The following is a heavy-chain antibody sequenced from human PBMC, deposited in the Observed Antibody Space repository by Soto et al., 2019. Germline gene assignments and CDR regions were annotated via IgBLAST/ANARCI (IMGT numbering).Heavy chain of an antibody. J-gene: IGHJ4*01. CDR3: ARGHALRYYDMSGYRGSFDY. CDR2: MRPSDGST. Sequence: QVQLVQSGAEVVKPGASLTISCRASGYTVSSFYLHWVRQAPGQGLVWMGVMRPSDGSTNYAQKFHGRVTMPTATSTNTVFMYLSSLRSDYTAVYYCARGHALRYYDMSGYRGSFDYWGLGSLVTVSS. V-gene: IGHV1-46*01. D-gene: IGHD3-22*01. CDR1: GYTVSSFY.